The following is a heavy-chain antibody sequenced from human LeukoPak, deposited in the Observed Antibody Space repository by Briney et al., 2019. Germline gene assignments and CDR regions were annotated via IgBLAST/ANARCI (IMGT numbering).Heavy chain of an antibody. CDR2: FDPEDGET. Sequence: ASVKVSCKVSGYTLTELSMHWVRQAPGKGLEWMGGFDPEDGETIYAQKFQGRVTMTEDTSTDTAYMELSSLRSEDTAVYYCATDNPRVSSSADAFDIWGQGTMVTVSS. J-gene: IGHJ3*02. CDR3: ATDNPRVSSSADAFDI. CDR1: GYTLTELS. V-gene: IGHV1-24*01. D-gene: IGHD6-6*01.